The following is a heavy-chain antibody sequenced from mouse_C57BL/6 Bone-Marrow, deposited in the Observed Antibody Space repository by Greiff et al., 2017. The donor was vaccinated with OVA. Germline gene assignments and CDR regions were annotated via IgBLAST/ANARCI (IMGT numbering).Heavy chain of an antibody. CDR3: AIGMDWTDYFDY. D-gene: IGHD2-3*01. V-gene: IGHV1-74*01. Sequence: QVQLQQPGAELVKPGASVKVSCKASGYTFTSYWMHWVKQRPGQGLEWIGRIHPSDSDTNYNQKFKGKATLTVDKSSSTAYMQLSILTSEDSAVYYCAIGMDWTDYFDYWGQGTTLTVSS. CDR1: GYTFTSYW. CDR2: IHPSDSDT. J-gene: IGHJ2*01.